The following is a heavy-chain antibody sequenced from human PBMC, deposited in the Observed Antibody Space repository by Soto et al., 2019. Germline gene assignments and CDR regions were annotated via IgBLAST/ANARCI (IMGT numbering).Heavy chain of an antibody. CDR1: GFTFSSYA. Sequence: EVQLLESGGGLVQPGGSLRLSCAASGFTFSSYAMSWVLQAPGKGLEWVSAISGSGGSTYYADSVKGRFTISRDNSKNTLYLQMNSLRAEDTAVYYCAKDKYCSSTSCRPGWFDPWGQGTLVTVSS. V-gene: IGHV3-23*01. CDR3: AKDKYCSSTSCRPGWFDP. D-gene: IGHD2-2*01. J-gene: IGHJ5*02. CDR2: ISGSGGST.